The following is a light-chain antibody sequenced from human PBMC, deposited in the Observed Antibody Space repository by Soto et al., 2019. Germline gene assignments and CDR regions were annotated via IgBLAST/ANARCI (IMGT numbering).Light chain of an antibody. Sequence: EIVLTQSPATLSLSPGERATLSCRASHSVGSFLAWYQQKPGQAPRLLIYDSSTRATGIPARFSGSGSRTDFTLTISSLEPEDFAVYYCQQLNSYPLTFGGGTKVEIK. J-gene: IGKJ4*01. CDR3: QQLNSYPLT. CDR2: DSS. V-gene: IGKV3-11*01. CDR1: HSVGSF.